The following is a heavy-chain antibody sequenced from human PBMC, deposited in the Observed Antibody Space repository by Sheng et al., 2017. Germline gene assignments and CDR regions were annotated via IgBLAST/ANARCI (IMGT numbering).Heavy chain of an antibody. J-gene: IGHJ3*01. D-gene: IGHD5-18*01. Sequence: QLQLQESGPGLVKPSETLSLTCTVSGASISSSSYSWAWIRQPPGKGLEWIGSMSYSGSNYYNPSLKSRVTISIDTSRNQFSLKLSSVTAADTAVYYCARGASDLYGYKFWGQGTMGHRLF. CDR1: GASISSSSYS. CDR3: ARGASDLYGYKF. V-gene: IGHV4-39*07. CDR2: MSYSGSN.